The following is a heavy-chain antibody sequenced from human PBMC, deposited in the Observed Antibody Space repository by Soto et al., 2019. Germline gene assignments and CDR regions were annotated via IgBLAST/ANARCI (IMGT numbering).Heavy chain of an antibody. Sequence: PSETLSLTCTVSGGSISSSSYCWGCIRQPPGKGLEWIGNIYYSGSTYYNPSLKSRVTISVDTSKNQFSLKLSSVTAADTAVYYCARAWSYGSGSYLDWGCAFDIWGQGTMVTVSS. CDR3: ARAWSYGSGSYLDWGCAFDI. CDR1: GGSISSSSYC. J-gene: IGHJ3*02. D-gene: IGHD3-10*01. CDR2: IYYSGST. V-gene: IGHV4-39*07.